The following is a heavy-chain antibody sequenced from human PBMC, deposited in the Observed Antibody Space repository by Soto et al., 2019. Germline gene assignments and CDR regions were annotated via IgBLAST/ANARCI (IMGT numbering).Heavy chain of an antibody. Sequence: GESRKISCRRSRYXFTGDWGGRVSQMPGRGLEXMGSIYPGYPDPRYSPSFQGGVTISADKSISTAYRQWRSLKASDSAMYYCARHFFRQQKNTYYYEYGMDVWVQGTTVTVSS. V-gene: IGHV5-51*01. CDR3: ARHFFRQQKNTYYYEYGMDV. D-gene: IGHD2-2*02. CDR2: IYPGYPDP. J-gene: IGHJ6*02. CDR1: RYXFTGDW.